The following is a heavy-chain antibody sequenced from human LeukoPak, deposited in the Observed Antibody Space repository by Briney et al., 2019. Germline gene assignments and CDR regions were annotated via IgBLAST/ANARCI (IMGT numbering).Heavy chain of an antibody. V-gene: IGHV3-30*04. CDR1: GFTFSSYS. CDR2: ISYDGSNT. J-gene: IGHJ6*03. CDR3: ARDMGSSAWGYDYYYMDV. D-gene: IGHD6-19*01. Sequence: GGSLRLSCVVSGFTFSSYSMHWVRQAPGKGLEWVAVISYDGSNTYYADSVKGRFTISRDKSKKTPYLQMNNLRSEDTAVYYCARDMGSSAWGYDYYYMDVWGKGTTVTVSS.